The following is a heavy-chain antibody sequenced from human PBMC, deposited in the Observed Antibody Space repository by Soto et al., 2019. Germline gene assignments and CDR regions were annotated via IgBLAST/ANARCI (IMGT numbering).Heavy chain of an antibody. CDR2: IWYDGSRT. V-gene: IGHV3-33*01. CDR1: GFTFSRYG. Sequence: QVQLVESGGGVVQPGTSLRLSCAASGFTFSRYGMHWVRQAPGKGLDWVALIWYDGSRTYYGESVKGRFTISRDNXRNPLFLQMNSLRVEDTAVYYCAREQIGVAGSTYDYWGQGTLVTVSS. J-gene: IGHJ4*02. CDR3: AREQIGVAGSTYDY. D-gene: IGHD6-19*01.